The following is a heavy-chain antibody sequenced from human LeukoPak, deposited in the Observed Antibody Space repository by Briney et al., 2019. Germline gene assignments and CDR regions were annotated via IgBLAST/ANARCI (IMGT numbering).Heavy chain of an antibody. J-gene: IGHJ5*02. Sequence: GGSLRLSCAASGFTFSSYGMHWVRQAPGKGLEWVTFIRSDGSNKYHADSVKGRFTISRDNSKNTLYLQMNSLRAEHTAIYYCAKDAQVYSTYDWRWFDPWGQGTLVTVSS. CDR3: AKDAQVYSTYDWRWFDP. CDR2: IRSDGSNK. V-gene: IGHV3-30*02. CDR1: GFTFSSYG. D-gene: IGHD4-11*01.